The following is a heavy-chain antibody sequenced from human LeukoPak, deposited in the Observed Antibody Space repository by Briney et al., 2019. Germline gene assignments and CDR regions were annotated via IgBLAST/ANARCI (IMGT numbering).Heavy chain of an antibody. CDR1: GFTFSSYW. CDR3: APLLRELLVG. D-gene: IGHD1-26*01. CDR2: INSDGRSI. J-gene: IGHJ4*02. Sequence: GGSLRLSCAASGFTFSSYWMHWVRHSPGKGLVWVSRINSDGRSIYYADSVKGRFTISRDNAKNSLYLQMNSLRAEDTAVYYCAPLLRELLVGWGQGTLVTVSS. V-gene: IGHV3-74*01.